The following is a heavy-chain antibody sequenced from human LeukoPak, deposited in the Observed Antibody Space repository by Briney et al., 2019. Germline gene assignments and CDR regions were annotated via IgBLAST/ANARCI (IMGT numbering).Heavy chain of an antibody. Sequence: ASVKVSCKVSGYTLTELSMHWVRQAPGKGLEWMGGFDPEDGETIYAQKFQGRVTMTEDTSTDTAYMELSSLRSEDTAVYYCARGWSSSDGFDYWGQGTLVTVSS. CDR2: FDPEDGET. CDR3: ARGWSSSDGFDY. D-gene: IGHD6-19*01. J-gene: IGHJ4*02. CDR1: GYTLTELS. V-gene: IGHV1-24*01.